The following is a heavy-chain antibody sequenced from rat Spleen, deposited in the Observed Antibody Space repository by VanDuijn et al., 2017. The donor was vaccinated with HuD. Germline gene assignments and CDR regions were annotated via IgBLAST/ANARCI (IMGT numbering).Heavy chain of an antibody. CDR1: GFTFRNFD. J-gene: IGHJ3*01. CDR3: ASLGFAY. Sequence: EVQVVESGGGLVQPGRSLKLSCAASGFTFRNFDMAWVRQAPTKGLEWVASISTGGSYTFYRDSVKGRFTISRDDAKNTQYLQMDSLRSEDTATYYCASLGFAYWGQGTLVTVSS. V-gene: IGHV5S13*01. CDR2: ISTGGSYT.